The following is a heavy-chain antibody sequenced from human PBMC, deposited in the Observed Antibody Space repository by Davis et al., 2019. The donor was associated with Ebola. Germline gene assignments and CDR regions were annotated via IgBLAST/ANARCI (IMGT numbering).Heavy chain of an antibody. CDR1: GFTFSSYA. CDR2: ISYDGSNK. J-gene: IGHJ5*02. V-gene: IGHV3-30-3*01. D-gene: IGHD2-2*01. Sequence: GESLKISCAASGFTFSSYAMHWVRQAPGKGLEWVAVISYDGSNKYYADSVKGRFTISRDNSKNTLYLQMNSLRAEDTAVYYCAREGHCSSTSCQGVFDPWGQGTLVTVSS. CDR3: AREGHCSSTSCQGVFDP.